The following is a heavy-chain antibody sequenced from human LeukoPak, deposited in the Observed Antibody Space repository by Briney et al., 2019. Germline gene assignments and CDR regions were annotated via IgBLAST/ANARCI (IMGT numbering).Heavy chain of an antibody. V-gene: IGHV3-15*01. CDR1: GFTFSSYE. D-gene: IGHD1-26*01. CDR3: MIDVPGGSYPFDY. Sequence: GGSLRLSCAASGFTFSSYEMNWVRQAPGKGLEWVGRIKSKRDFETIDYAAPVKGRFTISRDDSRNTLYLQMNSLKIEDTALYYCMIDVPGGSYPFDYWGQGTLVTVSS. J-gene: IGHJ4*02. CDR2: IKSKRDFETI.